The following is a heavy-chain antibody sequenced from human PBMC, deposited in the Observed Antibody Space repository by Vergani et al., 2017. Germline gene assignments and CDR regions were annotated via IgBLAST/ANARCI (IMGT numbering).Heavy chain of an antibody. V-gene: IGHV1-58*01. CDR3: AAGGNYYDSSGFDY. Sequence: QMQLVQSGPEVKKPGTSVKVSCKASGFTFTSSAVQWVRQARGQRLEWIGWIVVGSGNTNYAQKFQERVTITRDMSTSTAYMELSSLRSEETAVYYCAAGGNYYDSSGFDYWGQGTLVTVSA. D-gene: IGHD3-22*01. J-gene: IGHJ4*02. CDR1: GFTFTSSA. CDR2: IVVGSGNT.